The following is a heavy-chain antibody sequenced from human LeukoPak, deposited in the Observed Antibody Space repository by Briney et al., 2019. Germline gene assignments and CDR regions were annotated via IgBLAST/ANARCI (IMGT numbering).Heavy chain of an antibody. J-gene: IGHJ5*02. CDR3: ATDQVVGSTRYSWFDP. Sequence: PSQTLSVTCTVSGGSLSSGSYYWGWTRHPPGRGLEWLGSIYYSGSTYYNPSLKSRVTISVDTPKNQFSMKLTSVTPAHTAVYYCATDQVVGSTRYSWFDPWGEGTLVTVSS. V-gene: IGHV4-39*07. D-gene: IGHD1-26*01. CDR1: GGSLSSGSYY. CDR2: IYYSGST.